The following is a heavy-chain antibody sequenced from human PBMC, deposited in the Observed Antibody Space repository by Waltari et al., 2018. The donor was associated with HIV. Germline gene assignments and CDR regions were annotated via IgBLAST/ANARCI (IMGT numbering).Heavy chain of an antibody. CDR2: MNSDGSST. CDR1: GFTFSSYW. D-gene: IGHD3-22*01. Sequence: EVQLVESGGGLVQPGGSLRLSCAASGFTFSSYWMHWVRQAPGKGLVWVSRMNSDGSSTSYADSVKGRFTISRDNAKNTLYLQRNSLRAEDTAVYYCARDSPGDYYDSSGYYDYWGQGTLVTVSS. J-gene: IGHJ4*02. CDR3: ARDSPGDYYDSSGYYDY. V-gene: IGHV3-74*01.